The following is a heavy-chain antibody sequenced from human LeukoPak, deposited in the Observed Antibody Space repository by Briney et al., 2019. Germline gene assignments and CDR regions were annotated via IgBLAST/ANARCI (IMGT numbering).Heavy chain of an antibody. J-gene: IGHJ4*02. Sequence: SETLSLTCAVSGGSISSSNWWSWVRQPPGKGLEWIGEIYHSGSTNYNPSLKSRVTISVDKSKNQFSLKLSSVTAADTAVYYCARDRGEGKYYFDYGAQGPLVTVPS. D-gene: IGHD3-10*01. CDR1: GGSISSSNW. CDR3: ARDRGEGKYYFDY. CDR2: IYHSGST. V-gene: IGHV4-4*02.